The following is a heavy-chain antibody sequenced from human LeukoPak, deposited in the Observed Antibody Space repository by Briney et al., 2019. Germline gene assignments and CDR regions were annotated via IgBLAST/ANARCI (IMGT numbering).Heavy chain of an antibody. CDR1: GGSISRYY. D-gene: IGHD6-13*01. Sequence: SETLSLTCTVSGGSISRYYWSWIRQPPGKGLEWIGYIYYSGSTNYNPSLKSRVTISVDTSKNQFSLKLSSVNAADTAVYYCARMYSSNWYYYYGMDVWGQGTTVTVSS. CDR2: IYYSGST. CDR3: ARMYSSNWYYYYGMDV. V-gene: IGHV4-59*08. J-gene: IGHJ6*02.